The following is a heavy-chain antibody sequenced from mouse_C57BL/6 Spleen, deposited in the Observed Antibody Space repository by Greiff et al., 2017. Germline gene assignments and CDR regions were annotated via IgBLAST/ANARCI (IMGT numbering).Heavy chain of an antibody. Sequence: EVQLQQSGTVLARPGASVKMSCKTSGYTFTSYWLHWVKQRPGQGLEWIGAIYPGNSDTSYNQKFKGKAKLTAVTSASTAYMELSSLTNEDSAVYYCTRVYDYDGAMDYWGQGTSVTVSS. J-gene: IGHJ4*01. CDR3: TRVYDYDGAMDY. CDR2: IYPGNSDT. CDR1: GYTFTSYW. D-gene: IGHD2-4*01. V-gene: IGHV1-5*01.